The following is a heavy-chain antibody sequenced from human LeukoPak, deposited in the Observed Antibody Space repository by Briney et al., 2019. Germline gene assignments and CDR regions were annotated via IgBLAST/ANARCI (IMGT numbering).Heavy chain of an antibody. D-gene: IGHD3-10*01. CDR3: AKVGGLGSFYRSPYFAY. CDR2: ISWNSDTI. CDR1: GFIFGDYA. V-gene: IGHV3-9*01. J-gene: IGHJ4*02. Sequence: PGGSLRLSCAAAGFIFGDYAMHWVRQAPGKGLEWVSGISWNSDTIDYADSVKGRFTISRDTAKNSLYLQMNSLRPEDTALYYCAKVGGLGSFYRSPYFAYWGQGTLVTVSS.